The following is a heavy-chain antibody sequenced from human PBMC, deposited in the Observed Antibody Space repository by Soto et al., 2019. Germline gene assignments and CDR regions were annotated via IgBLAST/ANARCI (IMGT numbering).Heavy chain of an antibody. Sequence: QVQLVQSGAEVKKPGASVKVSCKASGYTFTSYDISWVRQAPGQGLEWMGWISTYNGNTNYAQKLKGRVTMTTYTSTSTAYMELRSLRSDDTAVYYCARGFRVAATSWWFDPWGQGTLVTVSS. V-gene: IGHV1-18*01. CDR3: ARGFRVAATSWWFDP. CDR1: GYTFTSYD. D-gene: IGHD2-15*01. J-gene: IGHJ5*02. CDR2: ISTYNGNT.